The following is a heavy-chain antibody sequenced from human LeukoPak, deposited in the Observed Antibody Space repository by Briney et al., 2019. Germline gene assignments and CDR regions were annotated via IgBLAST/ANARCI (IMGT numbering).Heavy chain of an antibody. J-gene: IGHJ3*02. CDR1: GFTFSSYA. D-gene: IGHD2-15*01. CDR2: ISGSGGST. CDR3: AKGRVVVAATAFDAFDI. V-gene: IGHV3-23*01. Sequence: GGSLRLSCAASGFTFSSYAMSWVRQAPGKGLEWVSAISGSGGSTYYADSVKGRFTISRDNSKNTLYLQMNSLRAEDTAVYYCAKGRVVVAATAFDAFDIWGQGTMVTVSS.